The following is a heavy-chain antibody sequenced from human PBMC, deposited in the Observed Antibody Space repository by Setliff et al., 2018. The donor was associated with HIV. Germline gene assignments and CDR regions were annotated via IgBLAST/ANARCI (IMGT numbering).Heavy chain of an antibody. Sequence: ASVKVSCKASGYTFTSYGISWVRQAPGQGLEWMGWISAYNGNTNYAQKLQGRVTMTTDTSTSTAYMELRSLRSDDTTVYYCARRREGIAVAGTPGCWGQGTLVTVS. V-gene: IGHV1-18*01. CDR2: ISAYNGNT. D-gene: IGHD6-19*01. CDR1: GYTFTSYG. J-gene: IGHJ4*02. CDR3: ARRREGIAVAGTPGC.